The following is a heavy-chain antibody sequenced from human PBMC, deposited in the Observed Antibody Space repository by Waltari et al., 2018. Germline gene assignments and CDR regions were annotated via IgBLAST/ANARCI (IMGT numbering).Heavy chain of an antibody. CDR2: ISWDGGST. V-gene: IGHV3-43*01. D-gene: IGHD3-22*01. CDR1: GFTFDDYT. CDR3: ASSGSSGLLGY. Sequence: EVQLVESGGVVVQPGGSLRLSCAASGFTFDDYTMHWVRQAPGKGLEWVSLISWDGGSTYYADSVKGRFTISRDNSKNSLYLQINSLRTEDTALYYCASSGSSGLLGYWGQGTLVTVSS. J-gene: IGHJ4*02.